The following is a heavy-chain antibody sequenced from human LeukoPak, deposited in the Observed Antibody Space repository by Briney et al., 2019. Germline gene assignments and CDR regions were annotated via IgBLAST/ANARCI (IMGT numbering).Heavy chain of an antibody. Sequence: KASETLSLTCAVSGGSISSSNWWSWVRQPPGKGLEWIGEIYHSGSTNYNPSLKSRVTISVDKSKNQFSLKLSSVTAADTAVYYCARDVGAAAATGYYSDYWGQGNLVTVSS. V-gene: IGHV4-4*02. D-gene: IGHD6-13*01. CDR3: ARDVGAAAATGYYSDY. J-gene: IGHJ4*02. CDR1: GGSISSSNW. CDR2: IYHSGST.